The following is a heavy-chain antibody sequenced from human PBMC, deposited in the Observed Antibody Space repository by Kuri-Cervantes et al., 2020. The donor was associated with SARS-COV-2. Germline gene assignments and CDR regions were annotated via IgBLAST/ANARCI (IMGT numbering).Heavy chain of an antibody. J-gene: IGHJ4*02. CDR1: GGSIGSSHY. Sequence: SETLSLTCTVSGGSIGSSHYWGWIRQPPGKGLEWIGSIRNGGITYFNPSLKSRVSISVDTSKNHVSLRLTSVTAADTAVYFCARLEWRYDYWGQGTLVTVSS. CDR3: ARLEWRYDY. CDR2: IRNGGIT. D-gene: IGHD5-12*01. V-gene: IGHV4-39*01.